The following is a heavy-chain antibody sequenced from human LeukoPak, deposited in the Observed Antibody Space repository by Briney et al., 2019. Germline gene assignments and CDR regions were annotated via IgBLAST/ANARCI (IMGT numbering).Heavy chain of an antibody. V-gene: IGHV3-15*01. Sequence: PGGSLRLSCTASGFALSNNPMHWVRQAPGKGLEWVGRIKSKTDGGTTDYAAPVKGRFTISRDDSKNTLYLQMNSLKTEDTAVYYCTAGYYDFWSGIAKDFDYWGQGTLVTVSS. CDR3: TAGYYDFWSGIAKDFDY. J-gene: IGHJ4*02. CDR2: IKSKTDGGTT. D-gene: IGHD3-3*01. CDR1: GFALSNNP.